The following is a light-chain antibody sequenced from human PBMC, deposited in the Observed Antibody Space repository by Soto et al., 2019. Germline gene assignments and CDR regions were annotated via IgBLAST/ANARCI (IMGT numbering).Light chain of an antibody. CDR3: QQANSYPIT. V-gene: IGKV1-12*01. Sequence: DIQMTQSPSSVSASVGDRVTITCRASQGIKRWLAWYQQKPGKAPNLLIYAASSLQSGVPSRFSGSGSGTDFTLTISSLQPEDFATYYCQQANSYPITFGQGTRLEIK. CDR2: AAS. CDR1: QGIKRW. J-gene: IGKJ5*01.